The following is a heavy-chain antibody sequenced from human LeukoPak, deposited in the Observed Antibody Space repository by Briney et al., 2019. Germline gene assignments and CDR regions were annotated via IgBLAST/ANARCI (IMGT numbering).Heavy chain of an antibody. CDR3: AKTMGAIDHDY. Sequence: GGSLRLSCAASGFTVSSNYMSWVRQAPGKGLEWVSTISGSGGGTYYADSVKGRFTISRDNSKNTLYLQMNSLRAEDTAVYYCAKTMGAIDHDYWGQGTLVTVSS. V-gene: IGHV3-23*01. CDR1: GFTVSSNY. D-gene: IGHD1-26*01. J-gene: IGHJ4*02. CDR2: ISGSGGGT.